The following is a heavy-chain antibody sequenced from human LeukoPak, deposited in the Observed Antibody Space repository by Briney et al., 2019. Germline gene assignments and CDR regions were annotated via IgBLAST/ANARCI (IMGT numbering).Heavy chain of an antibody. J-gene: IGHJ4*02. Sequence: SSETLSLNCTVSGGSISSYYWSWLRQPPGKGLEWLGEINHSGSTNYNPSLKSRVTISVDKAKNQFSLNLNSVTAADTAVYYCARGGDRSFDYWGQGTLVTVSS. CDR2: INHSGST. V-gene: IGHV4-34*01. D-gene: IGHD3-10*01. CDR1: GGSISSYY. CDR3: ARGGDRSFDY.